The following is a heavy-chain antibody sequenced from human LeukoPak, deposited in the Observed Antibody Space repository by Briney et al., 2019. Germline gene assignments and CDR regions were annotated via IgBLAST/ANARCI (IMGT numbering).Heavy chain of an antibody. J-gene: IGHJ5*02. D-gene: IGHD6-25*01. V-gene: IGHV4-34*01. CDR1: GGSFSGFY. CDR2: INYTGST. Sequence: SDTLSLTCAVYGGSFSGFYWSWIRRVPGKGLEWIGGINYTGSTSYNPSLKSRVTISVDTSQNQFFLLLTSVTAADTAVYYCARVAGYLPTRWFDPWGQGTHVTVSS. CDR3: ARVAGYLPTRWFDP.